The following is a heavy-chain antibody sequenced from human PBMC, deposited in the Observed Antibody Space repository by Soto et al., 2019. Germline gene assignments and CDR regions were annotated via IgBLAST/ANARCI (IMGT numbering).Heavy chain of an antibody. V-gene: IGHV4-30-4*01. CDR1: GGSISSGDYY. D-gene: IGHD3-16*02. CDR3: ARRLYRPSTFDP. CDR2: IYYSGSN. J-gene: IGHJ5*02. Sequence: TLSRTCTVSGGSISSGDYYLSWIRQPPGKGLEWIGYIYYSGSNYYNPSPKSRVTISVETSKNQFSLKLSSVTAADTAVYYCARRLYRPSTFDPCGQGTLVTVSS.